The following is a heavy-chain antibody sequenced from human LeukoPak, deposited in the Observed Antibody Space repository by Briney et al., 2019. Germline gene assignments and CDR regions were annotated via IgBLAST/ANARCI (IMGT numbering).Heavy chain of an antibody. V-gene: IGHV3-30*02. CDR3: TKDRSQAPHWYFDL. J-gene: IGHJ2*01. D-gene: IGHD2-15*01. CDR1: GFTFSNYG. Sequence: GRSLRLSCAASGFTFSNYGVDWVRQAPGKGLEWVAFIRYDSTTKYYADSVKGRFTISRDNSKNTLYLQMNSLRVEDTAVYYCTKDRSQAPHWYFDLWGRGTLVTVSS. CDR2: IRYDSTTK.